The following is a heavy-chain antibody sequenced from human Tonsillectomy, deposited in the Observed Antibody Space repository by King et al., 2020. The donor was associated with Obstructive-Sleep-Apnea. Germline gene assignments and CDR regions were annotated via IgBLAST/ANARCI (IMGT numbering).Heavy chain of an antibody. CDR1: VGSISNYY. D-gene: IGHD4-11*01. J-gene: IGHJ2*01. CDR2: IFYSGGT. V-gene: IGHV4-59*08. CDR3: ARLRRTEYRATYWYFDL. Sequence: VQLQESGPGLVKPSETLSLTCTVSVGSISNYYWNWIRQPPGKGLEWIGYIFYSGGTNYNPSLKSRVTISVDTSKNQFSLKLNSVTAADTAVYYCARLRRTEYRATYWYFDLWGRGTLVTVSS.